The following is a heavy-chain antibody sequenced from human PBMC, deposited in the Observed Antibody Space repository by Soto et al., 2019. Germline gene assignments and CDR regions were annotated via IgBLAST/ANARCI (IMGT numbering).Heavy chain of an antibody. CDR1: GFTFTRDS. CDR2: ISSTTNYI. J-gene: IGHJ4*02. V-gene: IGHV3-21*06. Sequence: PGGSLRLSCAASGFTFTRDSMNWVRQAPGNGLEWVSSISSTTNYIYYGDSMKGRFTIARDNAKNSLYLEMNSLRVEDTAVYYCARESEDLTSNFDYWGQGTLVTVSS. CDR3: ARESEDLTSNFDY.